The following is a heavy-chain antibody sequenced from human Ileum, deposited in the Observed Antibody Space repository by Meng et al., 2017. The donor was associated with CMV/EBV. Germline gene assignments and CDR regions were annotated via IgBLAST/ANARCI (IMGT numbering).Heavy chain of an antibody. CDR2: VSYTGDT. CDR3: VRILNTGINGRGWFDL. V-gene: IGHV4-39*07. J-gene: IGHJ5*02. D-gene: IGHD2-8*02. Sequence: SETLSLTCTVSGGFIDSSTYYWGWIRQPPGKGLEWIGSVSYTGDTDYNASLRSRVTMSVDTSQSQFFLKVNSVTAADTAVYSCVRILNTGINGRGWFDLWGQGALVTVSS. CDR1: GGFIDSSTYY.